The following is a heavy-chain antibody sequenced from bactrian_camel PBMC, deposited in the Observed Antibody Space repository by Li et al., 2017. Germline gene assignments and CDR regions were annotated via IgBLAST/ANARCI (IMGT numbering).Heavy chain of an antibody. V-gene: IGHV3S53*01. CDR3: AAGRRVSMWFRCRDDYDY. D-gene: IGHD1*01. Sequence: HVQLVESGGGPVTAGGSLRLSRSPSGYGHITKCMAWFRQAPGKERERVATIAIIDRTNYADSVKGRFTISQDVAKNTVFLQMNTLKPEDNATYHCAAGRRVSMWFRCRDDYDYWGQGTQVTVS. CDR1: GYGHITKC. CDR2: IAIIDRT. J-gene: IGHJ4*01.